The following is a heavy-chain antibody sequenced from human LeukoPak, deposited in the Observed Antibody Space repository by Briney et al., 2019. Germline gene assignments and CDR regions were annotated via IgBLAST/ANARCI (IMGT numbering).Heavy chain of an antibody. Sequence: SETLSLTCTVSGGSMNDYYWSWIRQPPGKGLEWIGYMYYSGSTNYNPSLKSRVSISIDTSKNRFSLKLTSVTAAGTAVYYCARDRYCIGGICYSGRFDPWGRGTLVTVSS. V-gene: IGHV4-59*01. CDR1: GGSMNDYY. J-gene: IGHJ5*02. CDR3: ARDRYCIGGICYSGRFDP. D-gene: IGHD2-15*01. CDR2: MYYSGST.